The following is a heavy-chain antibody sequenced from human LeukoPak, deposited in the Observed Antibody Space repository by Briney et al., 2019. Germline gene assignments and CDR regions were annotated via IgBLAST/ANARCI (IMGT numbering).Heavy chain of an antibody. Sequence: GGSLRLSCGVSGFKFNNYAMGWVRQAPGKGLEWVSAISGSGGSTYYADSVKGRFTISRDNSKNTLYLQMNSLRAEDTAVYYCAKAWGNYDFWSGFDYWGQGTLVTVSS. CDR2: ISGSGGST. CDR1: GFKFNNYA. J-gene: IGHJ4*02. D-gene: IGHD3-3*01. CDR3: AKAWGNYDFWSGFDY. V-gene: IGHV3-23*01.